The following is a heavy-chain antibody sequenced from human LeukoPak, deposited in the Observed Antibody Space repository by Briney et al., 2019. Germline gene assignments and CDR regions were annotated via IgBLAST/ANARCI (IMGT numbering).Heavy chain of an antibody. CDR1: GFTFSSYG. CDR2: IRYDGSNK. V-gene: IGHV3-30*02. Sequence: GGSLRLSCAASGFTFSSYGMHWVRQAPGKGLEWVAFIRYDGSNKYYADSVKGRFTISRDNSKNTLYLQMNSLRAEDTAVYYCAKGSLWVQYDYSYMDVWGKGTTVTVSS. D-gene: IGHD1-1*01. J-gene: IGHJ6*03. CDR3: AKGSLWVQYDYSYMDV.